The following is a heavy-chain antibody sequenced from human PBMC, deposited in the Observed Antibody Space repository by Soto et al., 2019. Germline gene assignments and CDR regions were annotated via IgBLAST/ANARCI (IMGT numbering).Heavy chain of an antibody. D-gene: IGHD3-10*01. V-gene: IGHV3-9*01. J-gene: IGHJ4*02. CDR1: GFTFDDYA. Sequence: EVQLVESGGGLVQPGRSLRLSCAASGFTFDDYAMHWVRQAPGKGLEWVSGISWNSGSIGYADSVKGRFTISRDNAKNSLYLKMNCLRVGDAALYYCQKDLALFYYGRGSYYFAYGAQGTLFPVSS. CDR3: QKDLALFYYGRGSYYFAY. CDR2: ISWNSGSI.